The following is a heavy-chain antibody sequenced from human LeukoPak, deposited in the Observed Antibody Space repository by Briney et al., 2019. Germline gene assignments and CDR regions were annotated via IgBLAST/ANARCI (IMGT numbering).Heavy chain of an antibody. V-gene: IGHV1-2*04. J-gene: IGHJ5*02. CDR2: INPNSGGT. D-gene: IGHD4-17*01. CDR3: ARGADYVNWFDP. CDR1: GYTFTGYY. Sequence: ASVKVSCTASGYTFTGYYMHWVRQAPGQGLEWMGWINPNSGGTNYAQKFQGWVTMTRDTSISTAYMELSRLRSDDTAVYYCARGADYVNWFDPWGQGTLVTVSS.